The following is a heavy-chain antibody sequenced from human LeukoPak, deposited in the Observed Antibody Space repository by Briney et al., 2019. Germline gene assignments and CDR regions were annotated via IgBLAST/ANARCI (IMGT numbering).Heavy chain of an antibody. V-gene: IGHV4-39*01. CDR3: ARQVLEMTAMYAFDF. J-gene: IGHJ3*01. D-gene: IGHD5-24*01. CDR2: IYYDGSP. CDR1: GGSIRSSSYY. Sequence: SETLSLTCTASGGSIRSSSYYWGWIRQPPGKGLEWIGSIYYDGSPYYNPSHKSRVTISVDTSKNQFSLKVRSVTAADTAVYYCARQVLEMTAMYAFDFWRQGPIVTVSS.